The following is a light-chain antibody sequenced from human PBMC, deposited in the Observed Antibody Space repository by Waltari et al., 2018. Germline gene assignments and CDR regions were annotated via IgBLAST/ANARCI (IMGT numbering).Light chain of an antibody. CDR1: QSISSY. V-gene: IGKV1-39*01. Sequence: DIQMTQSPSSLSASVGDRVTITCRASQSISSYLNCYQQKPGKAPKLLIYDASSLQSGVPSRFSGSGSGTDFTLTISSLQPEDFATYYCQQSYSTPYTFGQGTKLEIK. CDR3: QQSYSTPYT. CDR2: DAS. J-gene: IGKJ2*01.